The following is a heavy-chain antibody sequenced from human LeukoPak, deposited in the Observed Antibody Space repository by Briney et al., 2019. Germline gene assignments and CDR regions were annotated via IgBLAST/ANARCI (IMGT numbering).Heavy chain of an antibody. Sequence: SVKVSCKASGFTFTSSAVQWVRQARGQRLEWIGWIVVGSGNTNYAQKFQERVTITRDMSTSTAYMELSSLRSEDTAVYYCAAETRSPHYSDYWGQGTLVTVPS. CDR1: GFTFTSSA. V-gene: IGHV1-58*01. J-gene: IGHJ4*02. D-gene: IGHD2-21*01. CDR2: IVVGSGNT. CDR3: AAETRSPHYSDY.